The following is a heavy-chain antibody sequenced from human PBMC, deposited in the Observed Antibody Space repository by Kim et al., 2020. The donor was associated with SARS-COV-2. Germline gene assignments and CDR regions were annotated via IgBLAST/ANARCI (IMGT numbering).Heavy chain of an antibody. CDR2: IWYDGSNK. CDR3: ARGCSSTSCLYYYYYMDV. J-gene: IGHJ6*03. Sequence: GGSLRLSCAASGFTFSSYGMHWVRQAPGKGLECVAVIWYDGSNKYYADSVKGRFTISRDNSKNTLYLQMNSLRAEDTAVYYCARGCSSTSCLYYYYYMDVWGKGTTVTVSS. D-gene: IGHD2-2*01. CDR1: GFTFSSYG. V-gene: IGHV3-33*01.